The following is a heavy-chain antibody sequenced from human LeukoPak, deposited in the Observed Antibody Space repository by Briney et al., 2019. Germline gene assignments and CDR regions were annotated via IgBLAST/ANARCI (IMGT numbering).Heavy chain of an antibody. CDR2: ISWNSGSI. Sequence: GGSLRLSCVASGFTFSGYSMNWVRQAPGKGLEWVSGISWNSGSIGYADSVKGRFTISRDNAKNSLYLQMNSLRAEDTALYYCAKATGGVVVVAAFDYWGQGTLVTVSS. D-gene: IGHD2-15*01. CDR1: GFTFSGYS. V-gene: IGHV3-9*01. CDR3: AKATGGVVVVAAFDY. J-gene: IGHJ4*02.